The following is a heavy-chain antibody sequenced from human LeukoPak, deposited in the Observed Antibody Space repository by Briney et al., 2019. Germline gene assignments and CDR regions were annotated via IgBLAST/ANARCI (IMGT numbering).Heavy chain of an antibody. V-gene: IGHV4-59*10. CDR2: IYTSGST. CDR3: AREVVVAATYDY. J-gene: IGHJ4*02. Sequence: SETLSLTCAVYGGPFSGYYWSWIRQPAGKGLEWIGRIYTSGSTNYNPSLKSRVTMSVDTSKNQFSLKLSSVTAADTAVYYCAREVVVAATYDYWGQGTLVTVSS. CDR1: GGPFSGYY. D-gene: IGHD2-15*01.